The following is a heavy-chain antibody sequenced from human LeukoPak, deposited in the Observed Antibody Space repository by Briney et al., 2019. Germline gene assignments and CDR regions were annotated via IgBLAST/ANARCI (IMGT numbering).Heavy chain of an antibody. Sequence: MSSETLSLTCTVSGVSISSYYWSWIWQPPGKGLEWIGYIYYSGSTNYNPSLKSRVTISVDTSKNQFSLKLSSVTAADTAVYYCARVFPRKVLLWFGDPAPGWFDPWGQGTLVTVSS. V-gene: IGHV4-59*01. CDR1: GVSISSYY. CDR3: ARVFPRKVLLWFGDPAPGWFDP. CDR2: IYYSGST. J-gene: IGHJ5*02. D-gene: IGHD3-10*01.